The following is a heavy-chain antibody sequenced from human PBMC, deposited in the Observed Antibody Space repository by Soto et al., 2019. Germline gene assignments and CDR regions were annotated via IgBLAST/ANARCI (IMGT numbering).Heavy chain of an antibody. Sequence: PGGSLRLSCAASGFTVSSNYMSWVRQAPGKGLEWVSVIYSGGSTYYADSVKGRFTISRDNSKNTLYLQMNSLRAEDTAVYYCARAGPPSLGYYYYYYMDVWGKGTTVTVSS. V-gene: IGHV3-66*01. J-gene: IGHJ6*03. D-gene: IGHD3-10*01. CDR3: ARAGPPSLGYYYYYYMDV. CDR1: GFTVSSNY. CDR2: IYSGGST.